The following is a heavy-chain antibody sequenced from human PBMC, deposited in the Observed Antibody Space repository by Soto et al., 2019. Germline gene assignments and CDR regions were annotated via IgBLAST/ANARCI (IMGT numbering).Heavy chain of an antibody. V-gene: IGHV3-64*01. Sequence: GGSLRLSCAASGFTFSSYAMHWVRQAPGKGLEYVSAISSNGGSTYYANSVKGRFTISRDNSKNTLYLQMGSLRAEDMAVYHCARDYSSYGPFDYWGQGTLVTVSS. J-gene: IGHJ4*02. D-gene: IGHD5-18*01. CDR1: GFTFSSYA. CDR2: ISSNGGST. CDR3: ARDYSSYGPFDY.